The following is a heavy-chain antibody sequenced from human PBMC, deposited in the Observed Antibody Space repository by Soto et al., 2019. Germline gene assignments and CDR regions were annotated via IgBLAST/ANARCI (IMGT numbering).Heavy chain of an antibody. Sequence: GESLPISYKGSGYNLNRYWIGWVRQMNGKGLEWMGVIYPGDSDTRYSPSLQGQVTISADKSSSAAYLQWSSLQASDTATYYCARSLVNGTYEAFDIWGQGTMVTVSS. CDR1: GYNLNRYW. CDR3: ARSLVNGTYEAFDI. CDR2: IYPGDSDT. D-gene: IGHD6-13*01. J-gene: IGHJ3*02. V-gene: IGHV5-51*01.